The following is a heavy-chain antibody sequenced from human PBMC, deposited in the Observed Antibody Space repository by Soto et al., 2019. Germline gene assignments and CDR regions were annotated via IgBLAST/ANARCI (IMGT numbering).Heavy chain of an antibody. Sequence: GESLKISCTGSVYSFRNNCITWLRQMPVKGLEWMGRIDLSDSYKSYSPSFQGHVSFSADTSISTAYLQWSSLRASDTAIYYCARNGGAHYDSSGYHYALEYWGQGTPVTVSS. V-gene: IGHV5-10-1*01. CDR2: IDLSDSYK. CDR1: VYSFRNNC. J-gene: IGHJ4*02. CDR3: ARNGGAHYDSSGYHYALEY. D-gene: IGHD3-22*01.